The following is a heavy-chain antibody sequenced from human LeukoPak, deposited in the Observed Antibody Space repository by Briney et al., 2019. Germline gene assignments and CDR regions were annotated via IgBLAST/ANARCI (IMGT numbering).Heavy chain of an antibody. J-gene: IGHJ4*02. CDR1: GFTFSSYA. Sequence: QPGGSLRLSCAASGFTFSSYAMSWVRQAPGKGVEWVSAISGSGGSTYYADSVKGRFTISRDNSKNTLYLQMNSLRAEDTAVYYCAKSLNYYDSSGYYGALDYWGQGTLVTVSS. CDR2: ISGSGGST. D-gene: IGHD3-22*01. V-gene: IGHV3-23*01. CDR3: AKSLNYYDSSGYYGALDY.